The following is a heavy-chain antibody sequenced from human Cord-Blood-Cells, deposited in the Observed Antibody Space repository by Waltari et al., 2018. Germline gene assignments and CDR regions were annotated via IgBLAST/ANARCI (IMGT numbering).Heavy chain of an antibody. V-gene: IGHV4-34*01. Sequence: QVQLQQWGAGLLKPSETLSLTCAVYGGSFSGYYWSWIRQPPGKGLEWIGEINHSGSNNYNPSLKSRVTISVDTSKNQFSLKLSSVTAADTAVYYCAALYCSGGSCSPERRYFDYWGQGTLVTVSS. J-gene: IGHJ4*02. CDR2: INHSGSN. CDR3: AALYCSGGSCSPERRYFDY. CDR1: GGSFSGYY. D-gene: IGHD2-15*01.